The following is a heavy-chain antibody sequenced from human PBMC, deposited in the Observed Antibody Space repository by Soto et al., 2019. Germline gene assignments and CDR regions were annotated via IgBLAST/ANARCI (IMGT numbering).Heavy chain of an antibody. D-gene: IGHD3-10*01. J-gene: IGHJ4*02. V-gene: IGHV1-24*01. CDR2: FDPEDGET. CDR3: ATDPQPAYYYGSGSYSERDY. CDR1: GYTLTELS. Sequence: ASVKVSCKVSGYTLTELSMHWVRQAPGKGLEWMGGFDPEDGETIYAQKFQGRVTMTEDTSTDTAYMELSSLRSEDTAVYYCATDPQPAYYYGSGSYSERDYWGQGTLVTVSS.